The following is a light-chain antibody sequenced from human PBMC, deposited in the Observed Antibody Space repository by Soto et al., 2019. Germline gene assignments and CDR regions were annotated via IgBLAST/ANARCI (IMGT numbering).Light chain of an antibody. CDR1: QSVTHNH. Sequence: EIVLTQSPGTLSLSPGERATLSCRASQSVTHNHLAWYQQKRGQAPRLLIYIASARTPGLPGKFSGSGSGTDFPLTISRVEPEDFGVYFCQQYAGSAYTFVQGTKLEI. CDR3: QQYAGSAYT. V-gene: IGKV3-20*01. CDR2: IAS. J-gene: IGKJ2*01.